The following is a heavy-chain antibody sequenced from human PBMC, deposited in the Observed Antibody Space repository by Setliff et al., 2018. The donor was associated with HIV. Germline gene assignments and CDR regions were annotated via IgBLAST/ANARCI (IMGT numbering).Heavy chain of an antibody. CDR2: IKEDGSET. Sequence: PGGSLRLSCAASGFIIRNHWMTWVRQAPGKGLEWVANIKEDGSETYFADSLKGRFTASRDNARNSLYLQMNSLRAEDTAVYYCASVLFNRKGWHWDRWGQGTLVTFSS. D-gene: IGHD6-19*01. J-gene: IGHJ4*02. V-gene: IGHV3-7*03. CDR1: GFIIRNHW. CDR3: ASVLFNRKGWHWDR.